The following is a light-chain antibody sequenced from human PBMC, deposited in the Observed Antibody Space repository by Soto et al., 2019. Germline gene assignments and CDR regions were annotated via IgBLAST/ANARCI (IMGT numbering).Light chain of an antibody. CDR1: SSNIGSNT. CDR2: SNN. V-gene: IGLV1-44*01. Sequence: QPVLTQPPSASGTPGQRVTISCSGSSSNIGSNTVNWYQQLPGMAPKLLIYSNNQRPSGVPDRFSGSKSGTSASLAISGLQSEDEADYYCAAWDDSLNGWVFGGGTKLTV. CDR3: AAWDDSLNGWV. J-gene: IGLJ3*02.